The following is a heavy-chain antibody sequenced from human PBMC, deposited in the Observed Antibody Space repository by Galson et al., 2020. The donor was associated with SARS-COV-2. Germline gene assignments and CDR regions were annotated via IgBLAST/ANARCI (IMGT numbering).Heavy chain of an antibody. Sequence: GESLKISCAASEFTFSNYAMHWVRQAPGKGLEWILVISYNGFDNFIADSVRGRFTVSRDNSKNTLYLQMNRVRPEDTAVYYCARGGLGAAPYGFDVCGQGTTVTVSS. D-gene: IGHD3-16*01. CDR2: ISYNGFDN. CDR1: EFTFSNYA. CDR3: ARGGLGAAPYGFDV. J-gene: IGHJ6*02. V-gene: IGHV3-30*04.